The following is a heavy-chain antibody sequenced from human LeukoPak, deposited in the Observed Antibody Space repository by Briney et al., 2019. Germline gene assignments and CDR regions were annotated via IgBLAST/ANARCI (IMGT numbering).Heavy chain of an antibody. D-gene: IGHD6-13*01. CDR3: ARGVSGAAAEDGHYFDY. CDR2: IYYSGST. Sequence: SQTLSLTCTVSGGSISSYYWSWIRQPPGKGLEWIGYIYYSGSTNYNPSLKSRVTISVDTSKNQFSLKLSSVTAADTAVYYCARGVSGAAAEDGHYFDYWGQGTLVTVSS. CDR1: GGSISSYY. V-gene: IGHV4-59*08. J-gene: IGHJ4*02.